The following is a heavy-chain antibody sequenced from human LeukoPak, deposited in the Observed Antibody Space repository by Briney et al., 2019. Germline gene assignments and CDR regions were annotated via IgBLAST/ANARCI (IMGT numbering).Heavy chain of an antibody. CDR2: ISAYNGNT. CDR1: GYTFTSYG. CDR3: ARGGECSGGSCYFVGLNV. J-gene: IGHJ6*02. V-gene: IGHV1-18*01. D-gene: IGHD2-15*01. Sequence: ASVKVSCKASGYTFTSYGISWVRQAPGQGLEGMGWISAYNGNTNYAQKLQGRVTMTTDTSTSTAYMELRSLRSDDTAVYYCARGGECSGGSCYFVGLNVWGQGTTVTVSS.